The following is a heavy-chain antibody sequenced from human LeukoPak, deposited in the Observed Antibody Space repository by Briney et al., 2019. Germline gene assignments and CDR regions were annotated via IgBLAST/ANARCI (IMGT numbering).Heavy chain of an antibody. D-gene: IGHD5-12*01. Sequence: PSETLSLTCAVYGGSFSGYYWSWIRQPPGKGLEWIGEINHGGSTNYNPSLKSRVTISVDTSKNQFSLKLSSVTAADTAVYYCAGSGYDTLGRFDPWGQGTLVTVSS. CDR2: INHGGST. J-gene: IGHJ5*02. CDR1: GGSFSGYY. V-gene: IGHV4-34*01. CDR3: AGSGYDTLGRFDP.